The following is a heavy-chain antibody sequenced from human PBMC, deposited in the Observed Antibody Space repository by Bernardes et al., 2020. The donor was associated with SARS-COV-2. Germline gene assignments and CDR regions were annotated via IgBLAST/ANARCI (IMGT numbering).Heavy chain of an antibody. CDR1: GFTFSSSA. V-gene: IGHV3-23*01. D-gene: IGHD6-19*01. Sequence: GGSLRLSCAASGFTFSSSAMSWVRQAPGKGLEWVSTISASGGSTYYADSVKGRFTISRDNSKNTLYLQMNSLRAEDTAVYYCAKGIYSSGWSSNYMDVWGKGTTVTVSS. J-gene: IGHJ6*03. CDR3: AKGIYSSGWSSNYMDV. CDR2: ISASGGST.